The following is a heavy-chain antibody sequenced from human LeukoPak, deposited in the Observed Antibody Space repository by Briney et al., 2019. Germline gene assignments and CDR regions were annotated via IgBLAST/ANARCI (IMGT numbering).Heavy chain of an antibody. D-gene: IGHD5-18*01. V-gene: IGHV3-9*01. CDR1: GFTFYDYA. J-gene: IGHJ4*02. Sequence: GGSLRLSCAASGFTFYDYAMHWVREAPGKGVEWVSAISWNSGTIDYADSVKGRFTISRDNAKNSLYLQMNSLKAEDTALYYCAKDMARYSYGFDLWGQGTLVTVSS. CDR3: AKDMARYSYGFDL. CDR2: ISWNSGTI.